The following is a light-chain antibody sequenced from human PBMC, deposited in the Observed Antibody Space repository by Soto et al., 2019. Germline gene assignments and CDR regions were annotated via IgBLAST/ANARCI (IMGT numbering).Light chain of an antibody. Sequence: EIVMTQSPATLSVSTGERATLSCRASQSVSGNLAWYQQKPGQAPRLLIYHAIARATGIPTRFSGSGSGTEFTLTISSLEPEDFAVYYCQQRSNWPPITFGQGTRLEIK. CDR1: QSVSGN. CDR3: QQRSNWPPIT. V-gene: IGKV3-11*01. J-gene: IGKJ5*01. CDR2: HAI.